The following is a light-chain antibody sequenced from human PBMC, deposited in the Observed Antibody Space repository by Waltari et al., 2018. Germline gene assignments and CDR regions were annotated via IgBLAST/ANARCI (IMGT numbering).Light chain of an antibody. CDR2: NDD. CDR1: RSNIGNNA. V-gene: IGLV1-44*01. CDR3: ASRDDSLNGWV. Sequence: QSVLTQPPAASGTPGQRVTISCSGSRSNIGNNAVNWYQQLPGTAPKLLIYNDDQRPSGVPDRFSGSRSGPSASLAISGLQSDDEADYYCASRDDSLNGWVFGGGTKLTVL. J-gene: IGLJ3*02.